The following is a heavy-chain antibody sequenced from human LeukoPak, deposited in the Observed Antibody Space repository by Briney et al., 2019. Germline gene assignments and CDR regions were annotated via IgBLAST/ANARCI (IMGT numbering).Heavy chain of an antibody. Sequence: PSETLSLTCAVYGGSFSDYYWSWIRQPPGKGLEWIGEINHSGSTNYNPSLKSRVTISVDTSNNQFSLKLSSVTDADTAVYYCARGRFTKVAAADNRGDFDYWGQGTLVTVSS. CDR2: INHSGST. D-gene: IGHD6-13*01. V-gene: IGHV4-34*01. CDR1: GGSFSDYY. J-gene: IGHJ4*02. CDR3: ARGRFTKVAAADNRGDFDY.